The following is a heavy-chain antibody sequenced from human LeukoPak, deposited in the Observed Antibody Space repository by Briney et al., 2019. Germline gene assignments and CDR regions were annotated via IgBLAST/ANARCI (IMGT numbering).Heavy chain of an antibody. CDR3: ARGGYGSGSYLDY. J-gene: IGHJ4*02. CDR1: GFTFSSYA. D-gene: IGHD3-10*01. CDR2: ISYDGSNK. Sequence: GRSPRLSCAASGFTFSSYAMHWVRQAPGKGLEWVAVISYDGSNKYYADSVKGRFTISRDNSENTLYLQMNSLRAEDTAVYYCARGGYGSGSYLDYWGQGTLVTVSS. V-gene: IGHV3-30-3*01.